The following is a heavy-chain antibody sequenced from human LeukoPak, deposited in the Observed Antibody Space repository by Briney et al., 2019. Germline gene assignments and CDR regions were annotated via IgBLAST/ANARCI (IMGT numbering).Heavy chain of an antibody. V-gene: IGHV3-7*01. CDR1: GFAFSDHW. Sequence: GGPLRLSCAASGFAFSDHWMIWLRQAPGKGLEWVANINHDESKKYYVDSVEGRFTISRDNAKNSLYLQMNSLRAEDTAVYYCAISTYSSSPSWGQGTLVTVSS. CDR3: AISTYSSSPS. D-gene: IGHD6-6*01. J-gene: IGHJ5*02. CDR2: INHDESKK.